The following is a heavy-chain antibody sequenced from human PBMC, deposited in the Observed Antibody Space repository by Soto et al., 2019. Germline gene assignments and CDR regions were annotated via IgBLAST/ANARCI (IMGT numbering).Heavy chain of an antibody. CDR3: ARLRVTMVRGVIAPLPQTPDYYYYMDV. J-gene: IGHJ6*03. Sequence: SETLSLTCAVYGGSFSGYYWSWIRQPPGKGLGRIGEINHSGSTNYNPSLKSRVTISVDTSKNQFSLKLSSVTAADTAVYYCARLRVTMVRGVIAPLPQTPDYYYYMDVWGKGTTVTVSS. V-gene: IGHV4-34*01. CDR2: INHSGST. D-gene: IGHD3-10*01. CDR1: GGSFSGYY.